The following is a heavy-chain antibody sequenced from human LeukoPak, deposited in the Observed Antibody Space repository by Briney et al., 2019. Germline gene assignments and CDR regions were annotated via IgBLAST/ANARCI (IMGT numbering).Heavy chain of an antibody. CDR3: ASALLCSSTSCYGGYFDY. V-gene: IGHV3-48*01. CDR1: GFTVSSYP. D-gene: IGHD2-2*01. J-gene: IGHJ4*02. Sequence: PGGSQRLSCAASGFTVSSYPITWVRQAPGKGLEWVSYITSGSNTIYYADSVKGRFTISRDYAKNSLYLQMNSLRVEDTAVYYCASALLCSSTSCYGGYFDYWGQGTLVTVSS. CDR2: ITSGSNTI.